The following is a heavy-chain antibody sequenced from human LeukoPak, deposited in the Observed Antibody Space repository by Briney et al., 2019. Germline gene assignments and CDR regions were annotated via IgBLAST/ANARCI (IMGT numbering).Heavy chain of an antibody. CDR2: ISGSGGTT. Sequence: GGSLRLSCAASGFTFSRYGMSWVRQAPGKGLEWVSAISGSGGTTYYADSVKGRFTISRDNSKNTLYLQINSLRAEDTAVYYCAKDHLPGIVVADRDYWGQGTLVTVSS. J-gene: IGHJ4*02. V-gene: IGHV3-23*01. D-gene: IGHD6-19*01. CDR1: GFTFSRYG. CDR3: AKDHLPGIVVADRDY.